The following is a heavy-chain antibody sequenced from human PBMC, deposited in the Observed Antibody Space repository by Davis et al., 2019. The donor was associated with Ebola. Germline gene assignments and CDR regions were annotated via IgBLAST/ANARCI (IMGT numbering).Heavy chain of an antibody. Sequence: AASVQVSCKASRGTFRSYAISWVRQAPAQGLEWMGGIIPILGPGNYGQKFQGRVTITADKSTSTAYMELSSLGYEVTAVYYCAREGGYSSGWPYFDNWGQGTLVTVSS. V-gene: IGHV1-69*06. CDR2: IIPILGPG. J-gene: IGHJ4*02. D-gene: IGHD6-19*01. CDR1: RGTFRSYA. CDR3: AREGGYSSGWPYFDN.